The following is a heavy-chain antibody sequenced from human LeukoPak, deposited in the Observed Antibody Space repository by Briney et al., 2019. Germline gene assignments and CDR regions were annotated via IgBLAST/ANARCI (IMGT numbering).Heavy chain of an antibody. CDR3: ARATYYDYVWGSYRPTNWFDP. J-gene: IGHJ5*02. CDR1: GGSISSGGYS. Sequence: SETLSLTCAVSGGSISSGGYSWSWIRQPPGKGLEWIGYIYHSGSTYYNPSLKSRVTISVDRSKNQFSLKLSSVTAADTAVYYCARATYYDYVWGSYRPTNWFDPWGQGTLVPVSS. CDR2: IYHSGST. D-gene: IGHD3-16*02. V-gene: IGHV4-30-2*01.